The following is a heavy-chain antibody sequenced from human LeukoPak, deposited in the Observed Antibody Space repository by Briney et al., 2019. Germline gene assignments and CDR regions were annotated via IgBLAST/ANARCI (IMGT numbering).Heavy chain of an antibody. Sequence: GGSLRLSCAASGFTFSSYTMSWVRQAPGKGLEYVSAISSNGGSTYYADSVKGRFTISRDNSKNTLYLQMGSLRAEDMAVYYCARSPYGSGSYWNRSPFDYWGQGTLVTVSS. CDR3: ARSPYGSGSYWNRSPFDY. CDR2: ISSNGGST. V-gene: IGHV3-64*02. CDR1: GFTFSSYT. D-gene: IGHD3-10*01. J-gene: IGHJ4*02.